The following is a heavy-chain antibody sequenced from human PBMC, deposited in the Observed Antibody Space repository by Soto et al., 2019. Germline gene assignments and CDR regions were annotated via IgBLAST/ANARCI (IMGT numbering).Heavy chain of an antibody. Sequence: QVQLVQSGGGVVQPGRSLRLSCAASGFSLSDFAMHWVRQAPGKGLQWVAVISYDGTKKYFAGSVKGRFTISRDNSNNTLFLQMNNLRPDDTAVYYCASTVGDYEPYVDYWGQGTLVTVSS. CDR1: GFSLSDFA. CDR2: ISYDGTKK. J-gene: IGHJ4*02. V-gene: IGHV3-30-3*01. CDR3: ASTVGDYEPYVDY. D-gene: IGHD4-17*01.